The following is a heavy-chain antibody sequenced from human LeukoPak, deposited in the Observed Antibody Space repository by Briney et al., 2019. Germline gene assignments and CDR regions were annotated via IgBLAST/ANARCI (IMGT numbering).Heavy chain of an antibody. J-gene: IGHJ4*02. CDR1: GNYL. V-gene: IGHV3-74*01. D-gene: IGHD2-2*01. CDR2: INSDGSWT. CDR3: VSFYETY. Sequence: GGSLRLSCAASGNYLMHWVRQAPGKGLVWVSHINSDGSWTSYADSVKGRFTISKDNAKNTVYLQMNNQRAEDTAVYYCVSFYETYWGRGTLVTVSS.